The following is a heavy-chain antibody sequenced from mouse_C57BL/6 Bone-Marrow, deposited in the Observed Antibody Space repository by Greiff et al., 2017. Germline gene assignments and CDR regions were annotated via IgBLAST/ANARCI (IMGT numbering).Heavy chain of an antibody. D-gene: IGHD2-14*01. CDR2: IDPSDSET. CDR3: ARRGYTRYFDY. Sequence: QVQLKQPGAELVRPGSSVKLSCKASGYTFTSYWMHWVKQRPIQGLEWIGNIDPSDSETHYNQKFKDKATLTVDKSSSTAYMQLSSLTSEDSAVYYCARRGYTRYFDYWGQGTTLTVSS. J-gene: IGHJ2*01. V-gene: IGHV1-52*01. CDR1: GYTFTSYW.